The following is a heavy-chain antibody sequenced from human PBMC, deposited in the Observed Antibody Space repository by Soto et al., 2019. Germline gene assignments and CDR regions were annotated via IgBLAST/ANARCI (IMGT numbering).Heavy chain of an antibody. V-gene: IGHV4-34*01. CDR1: GGSFSGYY. CDR2: INHSGST. D-gene: IGHD2-15*01. J-gene: IGHJ6*02. CDR3: ARGGASGYCSGGSCPRGWYYYYGMDV. Sequence: SETLSLTCAVYGGSFSGYYWSWIRQPPGKGLEWIGEINHSGSTNYNPSLKSRVTISVDTSKNQFSLKLSSVTAADTAVYYCARGGASGYCSGGSCPRGWYYYYGMDVWGQGTTVTVSS.